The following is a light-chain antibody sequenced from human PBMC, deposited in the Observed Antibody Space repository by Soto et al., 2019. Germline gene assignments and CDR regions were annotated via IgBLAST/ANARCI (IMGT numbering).Light chain of an antibody. CDR2: KAS. J-gene: IGKJ5*01. V-gene: IGKV1-5*03. CDR1: QTISSW. Sequence: DIQMTQSRSTLSGCIGDRVTITCRASQTISSWLAWYQQKPGKAPKLLIYKASTLKSGIPDRFSGSGSGTDFTLTISRLEPEDFAVYYCQQYGTTRITFGQGTRLEIK. CDR3: QQYGTTRIT.